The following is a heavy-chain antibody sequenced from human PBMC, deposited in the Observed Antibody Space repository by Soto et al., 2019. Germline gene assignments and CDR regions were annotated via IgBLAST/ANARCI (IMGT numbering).Heavy chain of an antibody. Sequence: GGSLRLSCAASGFTFSSYSMNWVRQAPGKGLEWVSSISSSSSYIYYADSVKGRFTISRDNAKNSLYLQMNSLRAEDTAVYYFARDQGYFDWLYAPYYYYYGMDVWGQGTTVTVS. CDR2: ISSSSSYI. D-gene: IGHD3-9*01. CDR3: ARDQGYFDWLYAPYYYYYGMDV. CDR1: GFTFSSYS. J-gene: IGHJ6*02. V-gene: IGHV3-21*01.